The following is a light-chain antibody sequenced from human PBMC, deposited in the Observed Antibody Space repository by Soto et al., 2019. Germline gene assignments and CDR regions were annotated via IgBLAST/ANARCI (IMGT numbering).Light chain of an antibody. V-gene: IGLV2-14*01. CDR2: EVR. CDR3: SSYTSSSTLYVI. Sequence: QSVLTQPASVSGSPGQSITISCTGTSSDVGGYNYVSWYQQHPGKAPKLIIYEVRNRPSGVSNRFSGSKSGNTASLTISGLQAEDEADYYCSSYTSSSTLYVIFGGGTKVTVL. J-gene: IGLJ2*01. CDR1: SSDVGGYNY.